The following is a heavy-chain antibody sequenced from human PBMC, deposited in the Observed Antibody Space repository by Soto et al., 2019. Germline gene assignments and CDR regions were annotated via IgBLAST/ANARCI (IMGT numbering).Heavy chain of an antibody. V-gene: IGHV1-8*01. Sequence: ASVKVSCKASGYTFTSHDINWVRQATGQGLEWMGWMNPNSGNTGYAQKFQGRVTMTRNTSISTAYMELSSLRSEDTAVYYCARGYCSGGSCYSGNWFDPSGQGPLLTVS. CDR3: ARGYCSGGSCYSGNWFDP. CDR2: MNPNSGNT. D-gene: IGHD2-15*01. CDR1: GYTFTSHD. J-gene: IGHJ5*02.